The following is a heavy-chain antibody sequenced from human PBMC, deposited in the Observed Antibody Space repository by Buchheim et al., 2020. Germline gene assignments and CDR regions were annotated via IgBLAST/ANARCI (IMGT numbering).Heavy chain of an antibody. J-gene: IGHJ4*02. CDR2: IYYSGST. V-gene: IGHV4-39*07. D-gene: IGHD3-10*01. CDR1: GGSISSSSYY. Sequence: QLQLQESGPGLVKPSETLSLTCTVSGGSISSSSYYWGWIRQPPGKGLEWIGSIYYSGSTYYNPSLKSRVTLSVDTSKNPFSLILSSVTAADTAVYYCARDPTLLVSAPGGFDFWGQGTL. CDR3: ARDPTLLVSAPGGFDF.